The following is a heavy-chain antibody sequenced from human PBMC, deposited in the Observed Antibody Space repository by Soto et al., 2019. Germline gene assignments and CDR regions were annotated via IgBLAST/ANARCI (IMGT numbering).Heavy chain of an antibody. J-gene: IGHJ5*02. CDR1: GGSISSYY. V-gene: IGHV4-59*06. D-gene: IGHD4-17*01. CDR2: IYYSGST. Sequence: SETLSLTCTVSGGSISSYYWSWIRQPPGKGLEWIGYIYYSGSTYYNPSLKSRVTISVDTSKNHFSLKLSSVTAADTAVYYCARDSDRPTVTGWFDPWGQGTLVTVSS. CDR3: ARDSDRPTVTGWFDP.